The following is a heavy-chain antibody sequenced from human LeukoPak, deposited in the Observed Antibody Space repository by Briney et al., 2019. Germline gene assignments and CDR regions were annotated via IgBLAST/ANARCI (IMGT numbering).Heavy chain of an antibody. CDR1: GFTFGSYC. D-gene: IGHD2-15*01. J-gene: IGHJ4*02. CDR2: ISYDGSNK. CDR3: ARTQGHCSGGSCYYVY. Sequence: TGQSLIPSSAVSGFTFGSYCMHCVRQAPGNVRGWEAAISYDGSNKYYADSVKGRFTITRDNSKNTLYLQMNSLRAEDTAVYYCARTQGHCSGGSCYYVYWGQGTLVTVSS. V-gene: IGHV3-30*01.